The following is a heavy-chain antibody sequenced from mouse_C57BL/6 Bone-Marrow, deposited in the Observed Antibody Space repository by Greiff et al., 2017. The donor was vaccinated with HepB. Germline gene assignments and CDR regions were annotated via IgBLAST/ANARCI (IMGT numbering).Heavy chain of an antibody. J-gene: IGHJ1*03. Sequence: VQLQQPGAELVRPGSSVKLSCKASGYTFTSYWMDWVKQRPGQGLEWIGNIYPSDSETHYNQKFKDKATLTVDKSSSTAYMQLSSLTSEDSAVYYCARTDYYGFYWYFDVWGTGTTVTVSS. CDR2: IYPSDSET. CDR1: GYTFTSYW. D-gene: IGHD1-1*01. V-gene: IGHV1-61*01. CDR3: ARTDYYGFYWYFDV.